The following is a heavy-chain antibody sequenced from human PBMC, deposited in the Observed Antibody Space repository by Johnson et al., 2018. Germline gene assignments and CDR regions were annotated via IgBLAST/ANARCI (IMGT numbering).Heavy chain of an antibody. J-gene: IGHJ3*01. D-gene: IGHD3-16*01. V-gene: IGHV3-72*01. CDR1: GVTLSDRY. Sequence: VQLVESGGGLVQPGGSLRLSCAGSGVTLSDRYMDWVRQAPGKGLEWVGRSRNKANSYSTEYAPSVKGSFTISRDDSKNLLFLQMNSLKTEDTAVYYCASQVIRLGDIYLVFDVWGQGTMVTVSS. CDR2: SRNKANSYST. CDR3: ASQVIRLGDIYLVFDV.